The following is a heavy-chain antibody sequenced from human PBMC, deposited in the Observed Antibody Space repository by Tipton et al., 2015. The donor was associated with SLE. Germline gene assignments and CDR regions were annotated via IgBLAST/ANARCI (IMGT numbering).Heavy chain of an antibody. CDR2: SHQSGTT. J-gene: IGHJ3*02. V-gene: IGHV4-34*01. D-gene: IGHD1-26*01. CDR1: GGSFSGYY. Sequence: TLSLTCAVYGGSFSGYYWSWIRQPPGKGLEWIGESHQSGTTNYHPSFKSRITISVDTSKNQFSLKLNSVTAADTAVYFCARHLTGARAFDIWGQGTMVTVSS. CDR3: ARHLTGARAFDI.